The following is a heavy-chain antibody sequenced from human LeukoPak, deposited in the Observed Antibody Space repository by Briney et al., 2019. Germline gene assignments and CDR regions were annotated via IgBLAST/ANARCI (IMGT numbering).Heavy chain of an antibody. Sequence: SETLSLTCAVYGGSFSGYYWSWIRQPPGKGLEWIGEINHSGSTNYNPSLKSRVTISVDTSKNQFSLKLSSVTAADTAVYYCARKRIFGVVRAFDIWGQGTMVTVSS. D-gene: IGHD3-3*01. CDR2: INHSGST. CDR1: GGSFSGYY. J-gene: IGHJ3*02. CDR3: ARKRIFGVVRAFDI. V-gene: IGHV4-34*01.